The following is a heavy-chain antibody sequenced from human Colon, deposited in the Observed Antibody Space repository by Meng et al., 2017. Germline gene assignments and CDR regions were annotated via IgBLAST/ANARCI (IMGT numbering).Heavy chain of an antibody. V-gene: IGHV4-4*02. Sequence: QVRLQGSGPGLVTPSGTLSLTCAVSGGSVSGSNWWGWVRQSPEKGLEWIGEVHYSGSNNYNPSLKSRVTMSVDKSKNHFSLNLTSVTAADTGVYYCARGYLGTPVVHFDAWGQGTLVTVSS. CDR2: VHYSGSN. J-gene: IGHJ4*02. CDR1: GGSVSGSNW. D-gene: IGHD7-27*01. CDR3: ARGYLGTPVVHFDA.